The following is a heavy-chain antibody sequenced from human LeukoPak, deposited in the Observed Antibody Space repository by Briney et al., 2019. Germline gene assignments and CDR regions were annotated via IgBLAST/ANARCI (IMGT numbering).Heavy chain of an antibody. CDR3: ASWSSNAFDI. J-gene: IGHJ3*02. CDR1: GIIFSTYS. Sequence: PGGSLRLSYAASGIIFSTYSMTWVRQAPGKGLEWVSYISSSSNTIYYADSVKGRFTISRDNAKNSLYLQMNRLRAEDTAVYYCASWSSNAFDIWGQGTMVTVSS. V-gene: IGHV3-48*01. D-gene: IGHD6-13*01. CDR2: ISSSSNTI.